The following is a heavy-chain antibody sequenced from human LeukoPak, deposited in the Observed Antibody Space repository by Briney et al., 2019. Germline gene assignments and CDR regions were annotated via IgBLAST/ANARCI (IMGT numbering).Heavy chain of an antibody. V-gene: IGHV1-2*06. D-gene: IGHD4-17*01. J-gene: IGHJ4*02. Sequence: ASVKVSCKASGYTFTSYAMHWVRQAPGQRLEWMGRINPNSGGTNYAQKFQGRVAMTRDTSISTAYMELSRLRSDDTAVYYCARGRYGDYLFDYWGQGTLVTVSS. CDR2: INPNSGGT. CDR3: ARGRYGDYLFDY. CDR1: GYTFTSYA.